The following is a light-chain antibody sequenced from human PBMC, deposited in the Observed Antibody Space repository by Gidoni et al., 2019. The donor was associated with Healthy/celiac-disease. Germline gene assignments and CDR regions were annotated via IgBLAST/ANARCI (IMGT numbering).Light chain of an antibody. CDR1: SYNIGSNT. J-gene: IGLJ1*01. CDR2: STN. CDR3: AAWDDSLNGYV. V-gene: IGLV1-44*01. Sequence: QSVLTQPPSASGTPGQRVTISCSGNSYNIGSNTVNWYPQLPGTAPKLLIYSTNQRPSGVLDRFSGSKSVTSASLAISGLQSEDEADYYCAAWDDSLNGYVFGTGTKVTVL.